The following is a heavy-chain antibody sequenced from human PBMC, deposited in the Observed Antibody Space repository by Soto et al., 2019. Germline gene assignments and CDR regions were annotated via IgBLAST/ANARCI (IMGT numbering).Heavy chain of an antibody. D-gene: IGHD3-22*01. CDR2: ISSSSSYT. J-gene: IGHJ5*02. V-gene: IGHV3-11*06. CDR1: GFTFSDYY. Sequence: GGSLRLSCAASGFTFSDYYMSWIRQAPGKGLEWVSYISSSSSYTNYADSVKGRFTISRDNAKNTLYLQMGSLSAEDMAVYYCARSTYYYDSSGQNLFDPWGQGTLVTVSS. CDR3: ARSTYYYDSSGQNLFDP.